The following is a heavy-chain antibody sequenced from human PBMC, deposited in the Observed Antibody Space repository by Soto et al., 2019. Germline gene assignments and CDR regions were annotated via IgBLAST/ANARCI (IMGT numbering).Heavy chain of an antibody. CDR2: ISGSGGSK. CDR1: GFTFSSYA. Sequence: EVQLLESGGGLVQPGGSLRLSCAASGFTFSSYAMSWVRQAPGKGLEWVSAISGSGGSKYYADSVKGRFTISRDNSKNTLYLQMSSLRAEDTAVYYCAKDRRYSSLSPPHWGQGTLVTVSS. V-gene: IGHV3-23*01. J-gene: IGHJ4*02. D-gene: IGHD6-6*01. CDR3: AKDRRYSSLSPPH.